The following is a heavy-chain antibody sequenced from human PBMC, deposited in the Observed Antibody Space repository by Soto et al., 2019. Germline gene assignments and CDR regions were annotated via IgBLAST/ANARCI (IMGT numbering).Heavy chain of an antibody. CDR1: GGSFSGYY. J-gene: IGHJ5*02. CDR3: ARSLPMIQLWLGGNWFDP. D-gene: IGHD5-18*01. CDR2: INHSGST. V-gene: IGHV4-34*01. Sequence: PSETLSLTCAVYGGSFSGYYWSWIRQPPGKGLEWIGEINHSGSTNYNPSLKSRVTISVDTSKNQFSLKLSSVTAADTAVYYCARSLPMIQLWLGGNWFDPWGQGTLVTVSS.